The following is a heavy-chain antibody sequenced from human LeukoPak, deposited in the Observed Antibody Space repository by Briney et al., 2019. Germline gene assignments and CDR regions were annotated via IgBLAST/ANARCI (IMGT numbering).Heavy chain of an antibody. Sequence: ASVKVSCKASGYTFTGYYMHWVRQAPGQGLEWMGRINPNSGGTNYAQKFQGRVTMTRDTSISTAYMELSRLRSDDTAVYYCARWQGDYYDSSGYSDYWGQGTLVTVSS. CDR2: INPNSGGT. CDR1: GYTFTGYY. J-gene: IGHJ4*02. D-gene: IGHD3-22*01. V-gene: IGHV1-2*06. CDR3: ARWQGDYYDSSGYSDY.